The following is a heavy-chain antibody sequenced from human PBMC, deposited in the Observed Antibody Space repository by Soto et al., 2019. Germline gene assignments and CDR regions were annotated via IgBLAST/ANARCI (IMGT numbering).Heavy chain of an antibody. CDR1: GFTFSSYA. CDR2: ISGSGGST. Sequence: GGSLRLSCAASGFTFSSYAMSWVRQAPGKGLEWVSAISGSGGSTYYADSVKGRFTISRDNSKNTLYLQMNSLRAEDTAVYYCAKTVRYYYDSSGRDYWGQGTLVTVSS. J-gene: IGHJ4*02. D-gene: IGHD3-22*01. CDR3: AKTVRYYYDSSGRDY. V-gene: IGHV3-23*01.